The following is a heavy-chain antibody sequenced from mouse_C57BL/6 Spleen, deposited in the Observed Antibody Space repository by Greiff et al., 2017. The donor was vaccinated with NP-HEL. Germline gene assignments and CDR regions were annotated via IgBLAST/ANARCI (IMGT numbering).Heavy chain of an antibody. Sequence: VQLQQSGPELVKPGASVKISCKASGYAFSSSWMNWVKQRPGKGLEWIGRIYPGDGDTNYNGKFKGKATLTADKSSSTAYMQLSSLTSEDSAVYFCANYYGSSYWYFDVWGTRTTVTVSS. V-gene: IGHV1-82*01. CDR1: GYAFSSSW. CDR3: ANYYGSSYWYFDV. J-gene: IGHJ1*03. CDR2: IYPGDGDT. D-gene: IGHD1-1*01.